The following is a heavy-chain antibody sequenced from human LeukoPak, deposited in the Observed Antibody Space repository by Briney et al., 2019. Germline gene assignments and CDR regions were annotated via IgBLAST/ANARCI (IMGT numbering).Heavy chain of an antibody. CDR2: IYGDGSP. V-gene: IGHV3-66*02. J-gene: IGHJ4*02. CDR3: ARVGIASAGLYYFDY. Sequence: GGSLRLSCAASGFTASSSYMSWVRQAPGKGLKWVSVIYGDGSPYYSDSVKGRFTISRDNSKSTLYLHMNSLRVEDTAVYYCARVGIASAGLYYFDYWGQGTLVTVSS. CDR1: GFTASSSY. D-gene: IGHD6-13*01.